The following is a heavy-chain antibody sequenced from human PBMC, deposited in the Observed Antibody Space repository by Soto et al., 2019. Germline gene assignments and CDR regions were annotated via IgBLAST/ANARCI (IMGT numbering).Heavy chain of an antibody. V-gene: IGHV1-18*01. CDR1: GYTFTNYG. CDR2: ISAYNRNT. J-gene: IGHJ4*02. CDR3: ARDKGSSGPYYFDY. Sequence: QVQLVQSGAEVKKPGASVKVSCKASGYTFTNYGVIWVRQAPGQGLEWMGWISAYNRNTNYAQNLQGRVTMTTDTSTSTAYMELRSLRSDDTAAYYWARDKGSSGPYYFDYWGQGTLVTVSA. D-gene: IGHD3-22*01.